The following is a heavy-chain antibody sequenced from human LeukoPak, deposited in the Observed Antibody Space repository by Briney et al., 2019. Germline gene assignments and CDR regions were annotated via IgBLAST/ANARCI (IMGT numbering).Heavy chain of an antibody. V-gene: IGHV1-2*04. CDR3: ARSSGWCSDDYFDY. CDR1: GYTFTGYY. Sequence: ASVKVSCKASGYTFTGYYMHWVRQAPGQGLEWMGWINPNSGGTNYAQKFQGWVTMTRDTSISTAYMELSRLRSDDTAVYYCARSSGWCSDDYFDYWGQGTLVTVSS. J-gene: IGHJ4*02. D-gene: IGHD6-19*01. CDR2: INPNSGGT.